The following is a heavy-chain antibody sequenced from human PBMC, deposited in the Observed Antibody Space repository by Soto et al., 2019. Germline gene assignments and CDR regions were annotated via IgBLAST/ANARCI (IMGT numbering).Heavy chain of an antibody. CDR3: ATYYYDSSGYYNNWFDP. J-gene: IGHJ5*02. V-gene: IGHV1-69*01. CDR2: IIPIFGTA. CDR1: GGTFSSYA. Sequence: QVQLVQSGAEVKKPGSSVKVSCKASGGTFSSYAISWVRQAPGQGLEWMGGIIPIFGTANYAQKFQGRVTITADESTSTAYMELSSLRSEDTAVYYCATYYYDSSGYYNNWFDPWGQGPLVTVSS. D-gene: IGHD3-22*01.